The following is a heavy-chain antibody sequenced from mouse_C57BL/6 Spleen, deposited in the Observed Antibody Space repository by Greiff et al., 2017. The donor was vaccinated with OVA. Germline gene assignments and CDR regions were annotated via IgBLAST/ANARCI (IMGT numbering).Heavy chain of an antibody. Sequence: VHVKQSGPELVKPGASVKMSCKASGYTFTDYYMHWVKQSHGTSLEWIGYIYPNNGGNGYNQKVKGKATLTVDKSSSTAYMELRSLTSEDSAIYYCARTTVVAYYYAMDYWGQGTSGTVSS. V-gene: IGHV1-34*01. CDR1: GYTFTDYY. CDR3: ARTTVVAYYYAMDY. D-gene: IGHD1-1*01. CDR2: IYPNNGGN. J-gene: IGHJ4*01.